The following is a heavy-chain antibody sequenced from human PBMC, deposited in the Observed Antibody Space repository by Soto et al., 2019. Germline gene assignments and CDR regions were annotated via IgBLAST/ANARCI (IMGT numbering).Heavy chain of an antibody. J-gene: IGHJ5*02. CDR2: IYYSGST. V-gene: IGHV4-30-4*01. Sequence: SEPLSLTCTVADGSISNGDYYWSRISQPPGKGLEWIGYIYYSGSTYYNPSLKSRVTISVDTSKNQFSLKLSSVTAADTAVYYCAKGPYSSSWNTPWGQGTLVTVSS. CDR1: DGSISNGDYY. CDR3: AKGPYSSSWNTP. D-gene: IGHD6-13*01.